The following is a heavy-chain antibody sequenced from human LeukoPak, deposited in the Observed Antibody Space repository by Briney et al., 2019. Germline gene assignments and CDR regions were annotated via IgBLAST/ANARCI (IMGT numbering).Heavy chain of an antibody. D-gene: IGHD5-18*01. J-gene: IGHJ4*02. CDR1: GFTFSSST. CDR2: ITYDGSNT. V-gene: IGHV3-30*02. CDR3: AASSSTARSYFDY. Sequence: GGSLRLSCATSGFTFSSSTMRWVRQAPGKGLEGVAFITYDGSNTYYRDSVEGRFTISRDDSKNTVYLQMNSLRAEGTAVYYFAASSSTARSYFDYWVQGSLVTVSS.